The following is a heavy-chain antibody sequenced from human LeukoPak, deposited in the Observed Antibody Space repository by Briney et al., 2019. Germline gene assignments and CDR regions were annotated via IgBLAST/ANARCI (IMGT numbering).Heavy chain of an antibody. CDR2: IYYSGST. Sequence: SETLSLTCTVSGGSISSGGYYWSWIRQHPGKGLEWIGYIYYSGSTYYNPSLKSRVTISVDTSKNQFSLKLSSVTAADTAVYYCARGMKWLTGYKSQFDYWGQGTLVTVSS. D-gene: IGHD3-9*01. J-gene: IGHJ4*02. V-gene: IGHV4-30-4*08. CDR1: GGSISSGGYY. CDR3: ARGMKWLTGYKSQFDY.